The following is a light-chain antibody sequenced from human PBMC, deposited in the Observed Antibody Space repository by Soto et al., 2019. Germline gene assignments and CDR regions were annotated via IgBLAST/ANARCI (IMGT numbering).Light chain of an antibody. CDR1: NSNIGNNY. J-gene: IGLJ1*01. V-gene: IGLV1-51*01. CDR2: DNN. CDR3: GTWDSSLNAYV. Sequence: QSVLTQPPSVSAAPGQKVTVSCSGSNSNIGNNYVSWYQQIPGTAPKLLIYDNNKRPSGIPDRFSDSKSGTSATLGITGLQTGDEADYYCGTWDSSLNAYVFGTGTKLTVL.